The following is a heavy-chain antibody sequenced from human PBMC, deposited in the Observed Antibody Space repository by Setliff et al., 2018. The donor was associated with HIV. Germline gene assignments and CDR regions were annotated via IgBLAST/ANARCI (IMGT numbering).Heavy chain of an antibody. J-gene: IGHJ5*02. CDR2: IYYSGST. Sequence: SETLSLTCTVSGGSITSHYWSWIRQPPGKRLECLGYIYYSGSTNYSPSLESRVTISIDTSKTQFSLKLTSVTAADTAVYYCARGSDSSTWYRGWFDPWGQGTLVTVSS. D-gene: IGHD6-13*01. CDR3: ARGSDSSTWYRGWFDP. V-gene: IGHV4-59*11. CDR1: GGSITSHY.